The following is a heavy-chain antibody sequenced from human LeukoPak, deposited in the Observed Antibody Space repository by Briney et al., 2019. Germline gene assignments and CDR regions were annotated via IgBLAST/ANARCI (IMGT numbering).Heavy chain of an antibody. CDR1: GFTFSSYS. CDR2: ISSSSSYI. D-gene: IGHD5-18*01. J-gene: IGHJ4*02. V-gene: IGHV3-21*01. Sequence: GSLRLSCAASGFTFSSYSMNWVRQAPGKGLEWVSSISSSSSYIYYADSVKGRFTISRDNAKNSLYLQMNSLRAEDTAVYYCASSVDTAMVPVVYWGQGTLVTVSS. CDR3: ASSVDTAMVPVVY.